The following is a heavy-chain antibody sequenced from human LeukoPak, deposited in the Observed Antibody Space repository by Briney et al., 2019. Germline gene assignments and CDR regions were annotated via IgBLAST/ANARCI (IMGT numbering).Heavy chain of an antibody. Sequence: GGSLRLSCAASGFTFSDYYMSWIRQAPGKGLEWVSDISTGGTTIYYADSVKGRFAISRDNAQASLYLQINSLTAEDTAVYYCVRTTYYNDTSGYYIPGGMDVWGQGTTVTVTS. CDR3: VRTTYYNDTSGYYIPGGMDV. J-gene: IGHJ6*02. CDR2: ISTGGTTI. CDR1: GFTFSDYY. V-gene: IGHV3-11*01. D-gene: IGHD3-22*01.